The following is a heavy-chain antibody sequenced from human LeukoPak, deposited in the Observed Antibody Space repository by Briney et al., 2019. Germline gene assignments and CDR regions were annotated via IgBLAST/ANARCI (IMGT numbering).Heavy chain of an antibody. D-gene: IGHD6-13*01. V-gene: IGHV1-2*02. CDR1: GYTFTGYY. J-gene: IGHJ3*02. CDR2: INPNSGGT. Sequence: ASVKVSCKASGYTFTGYYMHWVRQAPGQGLEWMGWINPNSGGTDYAQKFQGRVTMTRDTSISTAYMELSRLRSDDTAVYYCAREGVISSSWEALDAFDIWGQGTMVTVSS. CDR3: AREGVISSSWEALDAFDI.